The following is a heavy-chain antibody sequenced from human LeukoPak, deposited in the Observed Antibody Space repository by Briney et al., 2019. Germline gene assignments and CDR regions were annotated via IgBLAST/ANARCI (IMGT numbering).Heavy chain of an antibody. CDR1: GGTFSSYA. Sequence: GASVKVSCKASGGTFSSYAISWVRQAPGQGLEWIGGIIPIFGTANYAQKFQGRVTITTNESTSTAYMELSSLRSEDTAVYYCARAYGGTYFDYWGQGTLVTVSS. CDR2: IIPIFGTA. J-gene: IGHJ4*02. V-gene: IGHV1-69*05. CDR3: ARAYGGTYFDY. D-gene: IGHD2-21*01.